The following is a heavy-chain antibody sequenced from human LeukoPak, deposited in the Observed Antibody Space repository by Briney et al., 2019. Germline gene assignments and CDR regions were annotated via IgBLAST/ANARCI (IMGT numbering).Heavy chain of an antibody. CDR2: IYYSGST. D-gene: IGHD5-18*01. J-gene: IGHJ6*03. V-gene: IGHV4-59*01. Sequence: SETLSLTCTVSGGSISSYYWSWIRQPPGKGLEWIGYIYYSGSTNYNPSLKSRVTISVDTSKNQFSLKLSSVTAADTAVYYCAGCGYSYGYASYYYYMDVWGKGTTVTVSS. CDR1: GGSISSYY. CDR3: AGCGYSYGYASYYYYMDV.